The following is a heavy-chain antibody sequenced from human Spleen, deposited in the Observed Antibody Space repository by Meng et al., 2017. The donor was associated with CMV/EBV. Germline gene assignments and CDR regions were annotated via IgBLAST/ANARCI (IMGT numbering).Heavy chain of an antibody. CDR3: ARVNDFPPYYYYGMDV. V-gene: IGHV4-31*03. J-gene: IGHJ6*02. Sequence: SETLSLTCTVSGGSISSGGYYWSWIRQHPGKGLEWIGYIYYSGSTYYNPSLKSRVTISVDTSKNQFSLKLSSVTAADTAVYYCARVNDFPPYYYYGMDVWGQGTTVTVSS. CDR1: GGSISSGGYY. CDR2: IYYSGST. D-gene: IGHD3-3*01.